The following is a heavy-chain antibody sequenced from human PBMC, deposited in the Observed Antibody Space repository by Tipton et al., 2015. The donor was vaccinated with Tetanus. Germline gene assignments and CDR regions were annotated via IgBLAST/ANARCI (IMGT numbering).Heavy chain of an antibody. D-gene: IGHD6-19*01. CDR2: MYNDGTI. J-gene: IGHJ4*02. V-gene: IGHV3-53*01. CDR1: GFTVSDSY. Sequence: SLRLSCAASGFTVSDSYMNWVRQAPGKGLEWVSLMYNDGTIYYADSVKGRFTISRDSSKNSIYLQMNSLRVDDAGVYFCARDSDSSGWSPLDWGQGTLVTVSS. CDR3: ARDSDSSGWSPLD.